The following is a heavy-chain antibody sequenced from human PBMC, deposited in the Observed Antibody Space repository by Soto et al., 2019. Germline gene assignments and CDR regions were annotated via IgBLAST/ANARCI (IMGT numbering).Heavy chain of an antibody. Sequence: SETLSVPCAGSGDSISSCYYWGWLRQPPGKGLEWIGSIYHSGTTYYNPSPKSRVTIAVDTSKNEFSLKLSSVNAADTALYYCAGDPFGWDTPNQWGQGTLVTVSS. D-gene: IGHD1-26*01. CDR3: AGDPFGWDTPNQ. J-gene: IGHJ4*02. CDR1: GDSISSCYY. V-gene: IGHV4-38-2*02. CDR2: IYHSGTT.